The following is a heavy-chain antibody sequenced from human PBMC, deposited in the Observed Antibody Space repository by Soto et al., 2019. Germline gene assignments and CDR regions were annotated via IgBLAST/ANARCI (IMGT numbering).Heavy chain of an antibody. V-gene: IGHV1-18*01. J-gene: IGHJ5*02. CDR3: ARVAAAGIGGINWFDP. Sequence: ASVKVSCKASGYTFTSYGISWVRQAPGQGLEWMGWISAYNGNTNYAQKLQGRVTMPTDTSTSTAYMELRSLRSDDTAVYYCARVAAAGIGGINWFDPWGQGTLVTVSS. D-gene: IGHD6-13*01. CDR1: GYTFTSYG. CDR2: ISAYNGNT.